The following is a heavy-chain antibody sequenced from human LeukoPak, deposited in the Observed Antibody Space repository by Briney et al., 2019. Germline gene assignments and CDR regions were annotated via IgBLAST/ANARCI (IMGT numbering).Heavy chain of an antibody. CDR2: ISASGGST. Sequence: GGSLRLSCAASGFTFSTFAMSSVRQAPGKGLELDSIISASGGSTYYADSVKGRFTISRNNSKNTLYLQMNCLRAEDTAVYYCASRQYDILTGYDGALDIWGQGTMVTVSS. CDR1: GFTFSTFA. J-gene: IGHJ3*02. V-gene: IGHV3-23*01. D-gene: IGHD3-9*01. CDR3: ASRQYDILTGYDGALDI.